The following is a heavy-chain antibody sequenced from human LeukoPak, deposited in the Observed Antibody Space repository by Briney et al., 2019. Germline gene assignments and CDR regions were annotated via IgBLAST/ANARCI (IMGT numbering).Heavy chain of an antibody. CDR1: GYTFTGYY. CDR3: ARDLGYCSGGSCLGLYYFDY. J-gene: IGHJ4*02. CDR2: INPNSGGT. Sequence: VASVKVSCKASGYTFTGYYMHWVRQAPGQGLEWTGWINPNSGGTNYAQKFQGRVTMTRDTSISTAYMELSRLRSDDTAVYYCARDLGYCSGGSCLGLYYFDYWGQGTLVTVSS. V-gene: IGHV1-2*02. D-gene: IGHD2-15*01.